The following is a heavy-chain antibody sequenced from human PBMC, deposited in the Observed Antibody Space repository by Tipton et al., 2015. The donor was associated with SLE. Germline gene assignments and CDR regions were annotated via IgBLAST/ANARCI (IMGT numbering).Heavy chain of an antibody. CDR1: GFTFSRFA. Sequence: SLRLSCEASGFTFSRFAMTWVRQAPGKGLEWVSSISATGGGTYYADSVKGRFTVSRDNSKNTLYLQMNGLRAEDTAVYYCARSDDSSGYPYWYFDLWGRGTLVTVSS. CDR2: ISATGGGT. D-gene: IGHD3-22*01. J-gene: IGHJ2*01. CDR3: ARSDDSSGYPYWYFDL. V-gene: IGHV3-23*01.